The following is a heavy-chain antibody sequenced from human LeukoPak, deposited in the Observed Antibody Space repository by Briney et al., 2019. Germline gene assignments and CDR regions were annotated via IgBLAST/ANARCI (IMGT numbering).Heavy chain of an antibody. CDR1: GGTFSSYA. V-gene: IGHV1-69*01. CDR2: IIPIFGTA. J-gene: IGHJ5*02. D-gene: IGHD2-2*01. CDR3: ARLFTPRYCSSTSCYWKGWFDP. Sequence: SVKVSCKASGGTFSSYAISWVRQAPGQGLEWMGGIIPIFGTANYAQKFQGRVTITADESTSTAYMELSSLRSEDTAVYYCARLFTPRYCSSTSCYWKGWFDPWGQGTLVTVSS.